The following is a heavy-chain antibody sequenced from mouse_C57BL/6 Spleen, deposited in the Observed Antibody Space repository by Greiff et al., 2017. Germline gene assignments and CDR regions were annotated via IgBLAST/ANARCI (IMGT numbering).Heavy chain of an antibody. V-gene: IGHV1-81*01. CDR3: ANAYYSNYFDY. J-gene: IGHJ2*01. Sequence: QVQLKESGAELARPGASVKLSCKASGYTFTSYGISWVKQRTGQGLEWIGEIYPRSGNTYYNEKFKGKATLTADKSSSTAYMELRSLTSEDSAVYFCANAYYSNYFDYWGQGTTLTVSS. D-gene: IGHD2-5*01. CDR1: GYTFTSYG. CDR2: IYPRSGNT.